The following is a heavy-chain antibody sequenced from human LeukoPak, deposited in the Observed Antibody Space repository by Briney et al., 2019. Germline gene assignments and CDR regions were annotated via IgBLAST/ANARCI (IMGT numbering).Heavy chain of an antibody. V-gene: IGHV3-23*01. Sequence: GGSLRLSCAASGFTFSSYAMSWVRQAPRKGLEWVSTISGSGSGTYYADSVKGRFTISRDNSKNTLYLQMNSLRAEDTAVYYCAKKGQQTGTDYFDYWGQGTLVTVSS. D-gene: IGHD3-9*01. CDR3: AKKGQQTGTDYFDY. CDR2: ISGSGSGT. J-gene: IGHJ4*02. CDR1: GFTFSSYA.